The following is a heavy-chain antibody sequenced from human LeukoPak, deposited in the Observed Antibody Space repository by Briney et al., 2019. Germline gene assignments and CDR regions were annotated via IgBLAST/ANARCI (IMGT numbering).Heavy chain of an antibody. CDR1: GYTFTRYG. Sequence: VASVKVSCKASGYTFTRYGVSWVRQAPGQGLEWVGWVSGYNHNTNYAHKLQGRVAMTTDTSTSTAYMELRSLTSDDTAMYYCARGGGRDSGRENDYWGQGTLVTVSS. V-gene: IGHV1-18*01. D-gene: IGHD2-21*02. CDR2: VSGYNHNT. J-gene: IGHJ4*02. CDR3: ARGGGRDSGRENDY.